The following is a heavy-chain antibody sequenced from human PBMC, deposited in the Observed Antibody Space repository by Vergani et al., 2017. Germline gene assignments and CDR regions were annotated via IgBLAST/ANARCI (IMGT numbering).Heavy chain of an antibody. V-gene: IGHV4-31*01. J-gene: IGHJ3*02. CDR3: ARVGIAAAGDAFDI. CDR2: IYYSGST. CDR1: GGSISSGGYY. D-gene: IGHD6-13*01. Sequence: QVQLQESGPGLVKPSQTLSLTCTVSGGSISSGGYYWSWIRQHPGKGLEWIGYIYYSGSTYYNPSLKSLVTLSVDTSKNQFSLKLSSVTAADTAVYYCARVGIAAAGDAFDIWGQGTMVTVSS.